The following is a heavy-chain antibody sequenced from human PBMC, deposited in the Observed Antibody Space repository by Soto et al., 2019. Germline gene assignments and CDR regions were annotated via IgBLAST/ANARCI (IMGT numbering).Heavy chain of an antibody. Sequence: ASVKVSCKASGDTFTKYDIHWVRQATGRGLEWMGWMNPSNSNAAYGQNFRGRVTMTSNTSRTTAYMELSSRRYEDTAVYYCARRKERSGPNYFDIWGQGTLVTVSS. CDR2: MNPSNSNA. J-gene: IGHJ4*02. V-gene: IGHV1-8*01. CDR3: ARRKERSGPNYFDI. CDR1: GDTFTKYD.